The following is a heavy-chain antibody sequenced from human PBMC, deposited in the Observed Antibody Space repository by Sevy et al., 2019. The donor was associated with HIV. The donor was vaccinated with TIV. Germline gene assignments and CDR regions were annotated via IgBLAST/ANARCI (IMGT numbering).Heavy chain of an antibody. CDR2: IKQDGSEK. CDR1: GFTFSSYW. J-gene: IGHJ6*02. D-gene: IGHD2-15*01. Sequence: GGSRLSCAASGFTFSSYWMSWVRQAPGKGLEWVANIKQDGSEKYYVDSVKGRFTISIDNAKNSLYLQMNSLRAEDMAVYYCARDSVVVVAATQTALRDYYYYYGMDVWGQGTTVTVSS. V-gene: IGHV3-7*03. CDR3: ARDSVVVVAATQTALRDYYYYYGMDV.